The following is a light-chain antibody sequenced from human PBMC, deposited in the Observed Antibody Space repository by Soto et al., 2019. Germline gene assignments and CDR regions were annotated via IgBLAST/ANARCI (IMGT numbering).Light chain of an antibody. CDR1: QSVNSDS. Sequence: EIVLTQSPGTLSLSVGESVTLSCRASQSVNSDSLAWYQQQPGQSPRLLIYGASNRATGIPDRFSGSGSGTDFTLSISRVEPEDFTVYYCQQYGTSPPVTFGQGTRLEIK. J-gene: IGKJ5*01. CDR2: GAS. CDR3: QQYGTSPPVT. V-gene: IGKV3-20*01.